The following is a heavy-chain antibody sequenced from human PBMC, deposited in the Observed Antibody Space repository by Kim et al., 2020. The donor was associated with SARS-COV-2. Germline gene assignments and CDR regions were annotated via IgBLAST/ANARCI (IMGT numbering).Heavy chain of an antibody. CDR3: ARDLDYDFWSGYAKTFDY. CDR2: ISSSSSTI. D-gene: IGHD3-3*01. J-gene: IGHJ4*02. CDR1: GFTFSSYS. V-gene: IGHV3-48*02. Sequence: GGSLRLSCAASGFTFSSYSMNWVRQAPGKGLEWVSYISSSSSTIYYADSVKGRFTISRDNAKNSLYLQMNSLRDEDTAVYYCARDLDYDFWSGYAKTFDYLGQGTLVTVSS.